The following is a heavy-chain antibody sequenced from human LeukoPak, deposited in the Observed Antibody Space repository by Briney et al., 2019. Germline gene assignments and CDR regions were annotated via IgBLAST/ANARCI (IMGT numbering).Heavy chain of an antibody. V-gene: IGHV4-39*01. Sequence: SETLSLTCTVSGGSIRSSYYYWGWIRQPPGKGLEWIGSIYDSGSTYYNPFLKSRVTISVDTSKNQFSLKLNSVTAADTAVYYRARHYGPWGQGTLVTVSS. CDR1: GGSIRSSYYY. CDR2: IYDSGST. D-gene: IGHD3-10*01. CDR3: ARHYGP. J-gene: IGHJ5*02.